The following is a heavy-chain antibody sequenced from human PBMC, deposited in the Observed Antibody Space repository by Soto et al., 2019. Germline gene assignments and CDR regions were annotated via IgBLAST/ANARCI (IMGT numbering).Heavy chain of an antibody. J-gene: IGHJ4*02. CDR2: INHSGST. CDR3: AKVVIMYYFDY. D-gene: IGHD3-22*01. V-gene: IGHV4-34*01. Sequence: SETLSLTCAVYGGYFRCYYWSWIRQPPGKGLEWIGEINHSGSTNYNPSLKSRVTISVDTSKNQFSLKLSSVTAADTAVYYCAKVVIMYYFDYWGQGTLVTVSS. CDR1: GGYFRCYY.